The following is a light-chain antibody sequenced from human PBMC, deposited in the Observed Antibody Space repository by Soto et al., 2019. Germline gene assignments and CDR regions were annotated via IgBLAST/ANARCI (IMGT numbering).Light chain of an antibody. J-gene: IGLJ1*01. V-gene: IGLV1-40*01. CDR3: QSYDSSLSGSRV. CDR2: GNS. CDR1: SFNIGAGYD. Sequence: QSVLKQPPSVSGARGQRVTISCSGSSFNIGAGYDVQWYRQYPGTAPKLLIFGNSNRPSEVPDRFSGSKSGTSASLAITGXXXXXXXXXXXQSYDSSLSGSRVFGTGTKLTVL.